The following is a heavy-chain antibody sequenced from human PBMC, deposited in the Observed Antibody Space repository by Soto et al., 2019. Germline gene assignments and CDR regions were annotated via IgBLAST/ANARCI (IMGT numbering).Heavy chain of an antibody. Sequence: PSQTLSLTCRISGDSVSSNSVAWHWIRQSPSRGLEWMGRTYYRSRWYSDYAISVKSRMTISPDTSKNQFSLQLNSVTPEDTAVYYCVRDNIVAGIDLFYYWGRWTLVHVSS. CDR2: TYYRSRWYS. D-gene: IGHD5-12*01. CDR1: GDSVSSNSVA. CDR3: VRDNIVAGIDLFYY. J-gene: IGHJ4*03. V-gene: IGHV6-1*01.